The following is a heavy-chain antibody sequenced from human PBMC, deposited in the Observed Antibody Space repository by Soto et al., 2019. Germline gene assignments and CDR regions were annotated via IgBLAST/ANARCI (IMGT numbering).Heavy chain of an antibody. J-gene: IGHJ3*02. Sequence: PSETLSLTCAVYGGSFSGYYWSWIRQPPGKGLEWIGEINHSGSTNYNPPLKSRVTISVDTSKNQFSLKLGSVTAADTAVYYCARQNAFDIWGQGTMVTVSS. CDR3: ARQNAFDI. CDR1: GGSFSGYY. CDR2: INHSGST. V-gene: IGHV4-34*01.